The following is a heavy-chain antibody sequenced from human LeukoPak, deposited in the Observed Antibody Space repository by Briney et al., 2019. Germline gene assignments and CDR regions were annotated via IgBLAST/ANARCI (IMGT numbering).Heavy chain of an antibody. CDR2: ISSSSSYI. CDR3: APQGIAVADY. CDR1: GLTFSSYS. J-gene: IGHJ4*02. V-gene: IGHV3-21*01. Sequence: PGGSLRLSCAASGLTFSSYSMNWVRQAPGKGLEWVSSISSSSSYIYYADSVKGRLTISRDNAKNSLYLQMNSLRAEDTAVYYCAPQGIAVADYWGQGTLVTVSS. D-gene: IGHD6-19*01.